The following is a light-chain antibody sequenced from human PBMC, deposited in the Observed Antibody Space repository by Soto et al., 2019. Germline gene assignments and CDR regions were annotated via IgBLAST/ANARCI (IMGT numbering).Light chain of an antibody. CDR1: SSDVGGYKY. CDR3: SAYRSSSALDV. V-gene: IGLV2-14*01. J-gene: IGLJ1*01. Sequence: QSVLTQPASVSGSPGQSIAISCTGTSSDVGGYKYVSWYQQHPGKAPKLMIYDVSNRPSGVSNRFSGSKSGNTASLTISGLQAEDEADYYCSAYRSSSALDVFGTGTKVTVL. CDR2: DVS.